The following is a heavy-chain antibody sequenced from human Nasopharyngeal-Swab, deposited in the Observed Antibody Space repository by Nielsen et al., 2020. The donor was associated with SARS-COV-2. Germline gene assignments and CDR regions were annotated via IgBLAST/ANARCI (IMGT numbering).Heavy chain of an antibody. V-gene: IGHV5-51*01. Sequence: GESLKISCKGSGYSFTSYWIGWVRQMPGKGLEWMGIIYPGDSDTRYSPSFQGQVTISADKSISTAYLQWSSLKASDTAMYYCARQMDYYGSGSPPGYWGQGTLGTVSS. D-gene: IGHD3-10*01. J-gene: IGHJ4*02. CDR3: ARQMDYYGSGSPPGY. CDR1: GYSFTSYW. CDR2: IYPGDSDT.